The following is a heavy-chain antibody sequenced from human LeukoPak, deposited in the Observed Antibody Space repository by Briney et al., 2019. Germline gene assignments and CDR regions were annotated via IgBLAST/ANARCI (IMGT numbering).Heavy chain of an antibody. J-gene: IGHJ6*02. CDR2: IRGTDTNT. CDR1: GFTFGSFT. V-gene: IGHV3-23*01. D-gene: IGHD3-10*01. CDR3: AKAGFYYGSGNMSPLGIGYFTMDV. Sequence: GGSLRLSCAASGFTFGSFTMSWVRQAPGRSLEWVSAIRGTDTNTYYADSVRGRLTISRDNSNNTLFLQMNGLRAEDTAVYYCAKAGFYYGSGNMSPLGIGYFTMDVWGQGTTVTVSS.